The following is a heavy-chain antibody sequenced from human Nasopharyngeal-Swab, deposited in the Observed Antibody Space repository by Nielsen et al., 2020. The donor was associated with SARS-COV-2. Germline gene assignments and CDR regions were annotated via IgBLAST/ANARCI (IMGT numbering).Heavy chain of an antibody. CDR3: ATGPVRGVISWFDP. Sequence: ASVKVSCKVSGYTLTELSMHWVRQAPGKGLEWMGGFDPEDGETIYAQKFQGRVTMTEDTSTDTACMELSGLRSEDTAVYYCATGPVRGVISWFDPWGQGTLVTVSS. J-gene: IGHJ5*02. V-gene: IGHV1-24*01. CDR1: GYTLTELS. CDR2: FDPEDGET. D-gene: IGHD3-10*01.